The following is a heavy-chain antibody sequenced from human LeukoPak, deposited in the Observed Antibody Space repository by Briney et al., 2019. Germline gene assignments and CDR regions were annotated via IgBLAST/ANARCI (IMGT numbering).Heavy chain of an antibody. V-gene: IGHV4-4*02. Sequence: SETLSLTCGVSGGSISSNNWWSWGRQPPGKGLEGIGEMYHTGSTNYNPSLKSRVTISVDKSKNQFSLRLSSVTAADTAVYYCARDYGGNSAFDIWGQGTMVTVSS. CDR1: GGSISSNNW. J-gene: IGHJ3*02. D-gene: IGHD4-23*01. CDR2: MYHTGST. CDR3: ARDYGGNSAFDI.